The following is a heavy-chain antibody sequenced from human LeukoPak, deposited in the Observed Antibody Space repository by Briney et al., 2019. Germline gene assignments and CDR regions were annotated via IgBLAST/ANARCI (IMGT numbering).Heavy chain of an antibody. J-gene: IGHJ4*02. Sequence: PGGSLRLSCAASGFTFSSYGMHWVRQAPGKGLEWVAVISYDGSNKYYADSVKGRFTISRDNSKNTLYLQMNSLRAEDTAVYYCAKGSMITFGGVIGMFDYWGQGTLVTVSS. V-gene: IGHV3-30*18. CDR3: AKGSMITFGGVIGMFDY. D-gene: IGHD3-16*02. CDR1: GFTFSSYG. CDR2: ISYDGSNK.